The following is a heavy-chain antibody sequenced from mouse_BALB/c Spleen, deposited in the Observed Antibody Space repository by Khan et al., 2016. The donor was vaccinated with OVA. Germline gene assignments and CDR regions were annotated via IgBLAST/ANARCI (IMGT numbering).Heavy chain of an antibody. CDR1: GFSLSRYN. Sequence: QVQLKQSGPGLVAPSQSLSITCTVSGFSLSRYNIHWVRQPPGKGLEWLGMIWGGGGTDYNSTLKSRLSISKDNSKCQVFLKLNSLQADETAMYYCARAFYRYDGYYAIDYWGQGTSVTVSS. D-gene: IGHD2-14*01. J-gene: IGHJ4*01. CDR2: IWGGGGT. V-gene: IGHV2-6-4*01. CDR3: ARAFYRYDGYYAIDY.